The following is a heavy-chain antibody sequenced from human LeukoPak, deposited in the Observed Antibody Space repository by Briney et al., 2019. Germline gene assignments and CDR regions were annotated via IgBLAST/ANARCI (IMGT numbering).Heavy chain of an antibody. CDR1: GGSISYYY. CDR2: IYYSGTT. Sequence: PSETLSLTCTVSGGSISYYYWSWIRQPPGKGLERIGYIYYSGTTNYNPSLKSRVTISVDTSKNQFSLQLRSVTAADTAVYYCAREDPQTTVPEGMDVWGQGTTVTVSS. J-gene: IGHJ6*02. CDR3: AREDPQTTVPEGMDV. V-gene: IGHV4-59*01. D-gene: IGHD4-17*01.